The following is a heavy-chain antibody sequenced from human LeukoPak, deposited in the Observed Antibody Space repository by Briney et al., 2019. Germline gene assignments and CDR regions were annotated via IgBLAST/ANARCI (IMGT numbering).Heavy chain of an antibody. J-gene: IGHJ4*02. CDR3: ARDKWELPLDY. D-gene: IGHD1-26*01. CDR1: GFTFSSYW. Sequence: GGSLRLSCAASGFTFSSYWMIWVRQAPGKGLEWVANIKQDGSEKYYVDSVKGRFTISRDNAKNSLYLQVNSPRAEDTAVYYCARDKWELPLDYWGQGTLVTVSS. CDR2: IKQDGSEK. V-gene: IGHV3-7*01.